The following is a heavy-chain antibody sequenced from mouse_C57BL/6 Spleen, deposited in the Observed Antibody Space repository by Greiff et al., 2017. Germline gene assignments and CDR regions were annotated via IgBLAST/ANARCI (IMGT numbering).Heavy chain of an antibody. CDR2: ISGGGGNT. Sequence: EVKLMESGGGLVKPGGSLKLSCAASGFTFSSYTMSWVRQTPEKRLEWVATISGGGGNTYYPDSVKGRFTISRDNAKNTLYLQMSSLRSEDTALYYCARLPSPYYDYVGGFAYWGQGTLVTVSA. CDR1: GFTFSSYT. V-gene: IGHV5-9*01. CDR3: ARLPSPYYDYVGGFAY. J-gene: IGHJ3*01. D-gene: IGHD2-4*01.